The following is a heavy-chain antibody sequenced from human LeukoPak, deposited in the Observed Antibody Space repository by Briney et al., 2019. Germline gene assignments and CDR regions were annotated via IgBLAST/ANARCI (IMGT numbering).Heavy chain of an antibody. D-gene: IGHD3-10*01. CDR1: GFTFSSYG. CDR2: IYYDGSNN. J-gene: IGHJ6*02. V-gene: IGHV3-30*18. Sequence: PGGTLRLSCAASGFTFSSYGMNWVRQAPGKGLEWVADIYYDGSNNYYAASVKGRFTITRDNFNNTLDLPMNNLRAEDTAVYYCAKDILRPLSGYGMDVWGQGTTVTVSS. CDR3: AKDILRPLSGYGMDV.